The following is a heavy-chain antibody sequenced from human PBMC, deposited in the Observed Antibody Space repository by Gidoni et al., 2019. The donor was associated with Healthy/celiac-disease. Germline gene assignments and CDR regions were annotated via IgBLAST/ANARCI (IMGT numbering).Heavy chain of an antibody. Sequence: QVQLQQWGAGLLKPSETLSLTCAVYDGSFSGYYWSWIRQPPGKGLEWIGEINHSGSTNYDPSLKSRVTISVDTSKNQFSLQLSSVTAADTAVYYCARGITVVRGVIIDYFDYWGQGTLVTVSS. CDR2: INHSGST. V-gene: IGHV4-34*01. CDR3: ARGITVVRGVIIDYFDY. J-gene: IGHJ4*02. CDR1: DGSFSGYY. D-gene: IGHD3-10*01.